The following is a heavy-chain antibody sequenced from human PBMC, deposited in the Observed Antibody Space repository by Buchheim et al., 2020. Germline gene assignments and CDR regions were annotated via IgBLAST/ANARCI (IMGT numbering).Heavy chain of an antibody. CDR3: VKAFSGSFQGTFHH. Sequence: QVQLVESGGGVVQPGRSLRLSCAASGFTFSTYAMHWVRQAPGKGLEWVAVISHDGSDKYYADSVKGRFTISRDNSNNTLYVQMNSLTAEDMAVYYCVKAFSGSFQGTFHHWGQGTL. D-gene: IGHD1-26*01. V-gene: IGHV3-30*18. CDR1: GFTFSTYA. CDR2: ISHDGSDK. J-gene: IGHJ4*02.